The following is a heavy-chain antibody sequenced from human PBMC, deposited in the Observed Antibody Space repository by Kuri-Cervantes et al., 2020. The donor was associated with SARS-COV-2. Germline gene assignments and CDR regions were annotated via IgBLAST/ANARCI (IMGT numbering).Heavy chain of an antibody. CDR1: GLTFSSYS. CDR2: ISRSGNYI. CDR3: ARVAGGYSGYESYYYYGMDV. D-gene: IGHD5-12*01. Sequence: GEPLKISCAASGLTFSSYSMNWIRRAPGKGLEWVSSISRSGNYIFYADSVKGRFTISRDNAKNSLYLQMNSLRAEDTAVYYCARVAGGYSGYESYYYYGMDVWGQGTTVTVSS. V-gene: IGHV3-21*04. J-gene: IGHJ6*02.